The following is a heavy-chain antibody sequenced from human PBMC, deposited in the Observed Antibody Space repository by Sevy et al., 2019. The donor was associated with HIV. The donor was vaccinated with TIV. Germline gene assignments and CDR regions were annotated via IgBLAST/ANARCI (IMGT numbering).Heavy chain of an antibody. CDR1: GASMRSGTYY. CDR3: ARGRLIVARERWFDP. Sequence: SETLSLTCTVSGASMRSGTYYWSWIRQHPGKGLEWIGYIYYTGSTYYNPSLKSRVIISLDASKNQFPLKLSSVTAADTAVYYCARGRLIVARERWFDPWGQGTLVTVSS. J-gene: IGHJ5*02. CDR2: IYYTGST. D-gene: IGHD5-12*01. V-gene: IGHV4-31*03.